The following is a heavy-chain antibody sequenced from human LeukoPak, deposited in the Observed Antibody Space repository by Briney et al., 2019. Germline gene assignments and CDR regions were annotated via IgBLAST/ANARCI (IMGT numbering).Heavy chain of an antibody. Sequence: AGGSLRLSCAASGFTVSSNYMSWVRQAPGKGLEWVSVIYSGGSTYYADSVKGRFTISRDNSKNTLYLQMNSLRAEDTAVYYCAKADSGSYHDAFDIWGQGTMVTVSS. V-gene: IGHV3-53*01. D-gene: IGHD1-26*01. CDR1: GFTVSSNY. CDR2: IYSGGST. J-gene: IGHJ3*02. CDR3: AKADSGSYHDAFDI.